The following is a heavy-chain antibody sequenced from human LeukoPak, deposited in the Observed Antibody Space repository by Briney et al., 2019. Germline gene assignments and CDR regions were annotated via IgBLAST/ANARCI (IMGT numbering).Heavy chain of an antibody. J-gene: IGHJ4*02. V-gene: IGHV3-15*01. CDR3: TTGEMATITGAFDY. Sequence: GGSHRLSCAASGFTFSNAWMCWVRQAPGKGLEGVGRIKSKTDGGTTDYAAPVKGRFTISRDDSKNTLYLQMNSLKTEDTAVYYCTTGEMATITGAFDYWGQGTLVTVSS. CDR1: GFTFSNAW. CDR2: IKSKTDGGTT. D-gene: IGHD5-24*01.